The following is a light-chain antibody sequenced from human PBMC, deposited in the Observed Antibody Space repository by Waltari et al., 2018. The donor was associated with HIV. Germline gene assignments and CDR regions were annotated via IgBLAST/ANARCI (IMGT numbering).Light chain of an antibody. V-gene: IGLV2-14*01. J-gene: IGLJ2*01. Sequence: QSALTQPASVSGSPGQSITISCTGASSDIGNYKYVPWYQHHPGIAPKLIIYEDNNRPSGVSTRFSGSKSGKTASLTISGLQAEDESDYYCSSYTDSSVIFGGGTKVTVL. CDR1: SSDIGNYKY. CDR2: EDN. CDR3: SSYTDSSVI.